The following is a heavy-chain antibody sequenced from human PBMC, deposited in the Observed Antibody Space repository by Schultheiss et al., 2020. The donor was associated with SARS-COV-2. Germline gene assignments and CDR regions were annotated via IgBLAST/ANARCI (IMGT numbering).Heavy chain of an antibody. CDR1: GSTVFSSY. J-gene: IGHJ6*02. V-gene: IGHV3-66*01. CDR2: IFSDGTI. CDR3: ARDREAAAGFYYYYGMDV. Sequence: GGSLRLSCVGSGSTVFSSYMSWVRQAPGKGLEWVSVIFSDGTIYYADSVKGRFTISRDISKNTLYLQMNSLRAEDTAVYYCARDREAAAGFYYYYGMDVWGQGTTVTVSS. D-gene: IGHD6-13*01.